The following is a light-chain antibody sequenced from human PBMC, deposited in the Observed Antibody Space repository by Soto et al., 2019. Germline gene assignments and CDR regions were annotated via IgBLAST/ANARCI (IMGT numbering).Light chain of an antibody. CDR3: SSYSSSSTV. CDR1: SSDVGGYQY. Sequence: QSALTQPRSVSGSPGQSVTISCTGTSSDVGGYQYVSWYQQHPGKAPKLMIYEVSTRPSGVSSRFSGSKSGNTASLTISGLQAEDEADYYCSSYSSSSTVFGTGTKVTVL. CDR2: EVS. J-gene: IGLJ1*01. V-gene: IGLV2-14*01.